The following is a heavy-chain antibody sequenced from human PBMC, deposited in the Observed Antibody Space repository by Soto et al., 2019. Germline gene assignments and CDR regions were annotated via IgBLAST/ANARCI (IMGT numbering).Heavy chain of an antibody. V-gene: IGHV1-69*12. CDR3: ARETYSSGWYQYYYYYGMDV. CDR2: IIPIFGTA. J-gene: IGHJ6*02. CDR1: GGTFSSYA. D-gene: IGHD6-19*01. Sequence: QVQLVQSGAEVKKPGSSVKVSCKASGGTFSSYAISWVRQAPGQGLEWMGGIIPIFGTANYAQKFQGRVTIPADEATSTAYMELSSLRSEDTAVYYCARETYSSGWYQYYYYYGMDVWGQGTTVTVSS.